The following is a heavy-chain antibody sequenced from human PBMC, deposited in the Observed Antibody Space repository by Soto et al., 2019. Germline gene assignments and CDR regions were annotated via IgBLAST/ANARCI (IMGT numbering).Heavy chain of an antibody. CDR3: ARGPIVGATTSFDY. CDR2: IIPMFGTA. D-gene: IGHD1-26*01. V-gene: IGHV1-69*01. J-gene: IGHJ4*02. CDR1: GGTFNNYA. Sequence: QVQLVQSGAEVKKPGSSVKVSCKASGGTFNNYAINWVRQAPGQGLEWMGGIIPMFGTADYAQKFQGRVTITADESTSTAYMELSSLRSEDTAVYYCARGPIVGATTSFDYWGQGTLVTVSS.